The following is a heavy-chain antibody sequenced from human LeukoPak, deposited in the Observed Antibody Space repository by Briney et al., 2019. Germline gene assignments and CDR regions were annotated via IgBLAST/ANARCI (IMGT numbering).Heavy chain of an antibody. J-gene: IGHJ6*04. Sequence: SETLSLTCAVYGGSFSGYYWSWIRQPPGKGLGWIGEINHSGFTDYNPSLKSRVTISVDTSKNQFSLKLSSVTAADTAVYYCARVQASYYYGSGSYRGRGYYYAMDVWGKGTTVTVSS. CDR3: ARVQASYYYGSGSYRGRGYYYAMDV. CDR2: INHSGFT. CDR1: GGSFSGYY. V-gene: IGHV4-34*01. D-gene: IGHD3-10*01.